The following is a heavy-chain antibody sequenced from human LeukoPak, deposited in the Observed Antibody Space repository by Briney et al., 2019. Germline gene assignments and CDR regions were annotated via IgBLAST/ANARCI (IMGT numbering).Heavy chain of an antibody. Sequence: SVNVSCKASGVTFSSCAISWVRQAPGQGLEWMRRMIPIFGTANYAQKFQGRGTITADKSTSTACMELSSQRSEDTAVYYCARDASPYYDFWSGYWMGGFDYWGQGTLVTVSS. CDR2: MIPIFGTA. J-gene: IGHJ4*02. V-gene: IGHV1-69*06. CDR3: ARDASPYYDFWSGYWMGGFDY. CDR1: GVTFSSCA. D-gene: IGHD3-3*01.